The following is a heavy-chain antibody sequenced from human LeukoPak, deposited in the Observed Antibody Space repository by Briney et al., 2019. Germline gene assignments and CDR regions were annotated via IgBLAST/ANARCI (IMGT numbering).Heavy chain of an antibody. J-gene: IGHJ4*02. V-gene: IGHV1-69*02. CDR1: GFTFINYY. CDR2: IIPILGIA. CDR3: ARGIVVVPAATRKRHSLYYFDY. D-gene: IGHD2-2*01. Sequence: EASVKVSCKASGFTFINYYMHWVRQAPGQGLEWMGRIIPILGIANYAQKLQGRVTITADKSTSTAYMELSSLRSEATAVYYCARGIVVVPAATRKRHSLYYFDYWGQGTLVTVSS.